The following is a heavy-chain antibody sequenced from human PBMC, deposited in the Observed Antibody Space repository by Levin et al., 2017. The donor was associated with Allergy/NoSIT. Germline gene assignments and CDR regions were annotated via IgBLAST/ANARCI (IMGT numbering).Heavy chain of an antibody. Sequence: ETLSLTCATSGFTFSTYWMNWVRQAPGKGLVWVSLINPDGSTTTYADSVKGRFTISRDNAKNTVYLQMNSLRAEDTAVYYCARDLAGSPDYWGQGTLVTVSS. V-gene: IGHV3-74*01. CDR2: INPDGSTT. CDR1: GFTFSTYW. CDR3: ARDLAGSPDY. D-gene: IGHD1-26*01. J-gene: IGHJ4*02.